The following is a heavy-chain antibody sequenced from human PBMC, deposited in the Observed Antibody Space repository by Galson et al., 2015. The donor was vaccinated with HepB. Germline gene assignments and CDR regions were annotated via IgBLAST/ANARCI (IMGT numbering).Heavy chain of an antibody. J-gene: IGHJ4*02. V-gene: IGHV5-51*01. D-gene: IGHD3-22*01. CDR2: IYPGDSDT. CDR3: AGGMYDSSGFTGFDY. CDR1: EYRFTSYW. Sequence: QSGAEVKKPGESLKISCKGSEYRFTSYWIGWVRQMPGKGLEWMGIIYPGDSDTRYSPSFQGQVTISADKSTRSAFLQWSSLKASDTAMYYCAGGMYDSSGFTGFDYWGQGTLVTVSS.